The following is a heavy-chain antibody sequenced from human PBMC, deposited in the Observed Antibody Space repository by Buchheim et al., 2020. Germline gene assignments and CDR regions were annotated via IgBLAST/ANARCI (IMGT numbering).Heavy chain of an antibody. CDR2: ISSSGSAI. CDR1: GFIFSDYY. J-gene: IGHJ6*02. Sequence: QVQLVESGGGLVKPGGSLRLSCAASGFIFSDYYMTWIRQAPGKGLEWVSYISSSGSAIYYADSVKGRFTISRDNAKNSLFLQMNSLRAEDTAVFYCARNPVITKGYFYYGMDVWGQGTT. D-gene: IGHD2-21*01. CDR3: ARNPVITKGYFYYGMDV. V-gene: IGHV3-11*01.